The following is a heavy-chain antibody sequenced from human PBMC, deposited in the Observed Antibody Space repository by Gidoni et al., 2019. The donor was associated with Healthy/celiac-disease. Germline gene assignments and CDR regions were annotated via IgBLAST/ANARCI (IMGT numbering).Heavy chain of an antibody. D-gene: IGHD6-19*01. V-gene: IGHV4-34*01. CDR3: ARGDSGWISLYYYYYGMDV. J-gene: IGHJ6*02. Sequence: QVQLQQWGAGLLKPSETLSLTCAVYGGSFSGYYWSWIRQPPGKGLEWNGEINHSGSTNYNPSLKSRVTISVDTSKNQFSLKLSSVTAADTAVYYCARGDSGWISLYYYYYGMDVWGQGTTVTVSS. CDR2: INHSGST. CDR1: GGSFSGYY.